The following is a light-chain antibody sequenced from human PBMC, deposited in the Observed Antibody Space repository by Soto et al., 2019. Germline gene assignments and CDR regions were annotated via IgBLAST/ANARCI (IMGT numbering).Light chain of an antibody. CDR3: QSYDSRLSGAV. J-gene: IGLJ7*01. V-gene: IGLV1-40*01. CDR2: GNS. CDR1: SSNIGAGYD. Sequence: QSVLTQPPSVSGAPGQRVTISCTGRSSNIGAGYDVHGYQQLPGTAPKLLIYGNSNRPSGVPDRFSGSKSGTSASLAITGLQAEDEADYYCQSYDSRLSGAVFGGGTQLTVL.